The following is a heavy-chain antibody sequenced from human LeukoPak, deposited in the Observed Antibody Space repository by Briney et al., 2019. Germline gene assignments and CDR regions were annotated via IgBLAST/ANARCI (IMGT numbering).Heavy chain of an antibody. J-gene: IGHJ4*02. CDR1: GFTFDDYA. CDR2: ISWNSGSI. D-gene: IGHD1-26*01. CDR3: AKHHGSYYGVFDY. V-gene: IGHV3-9*01. Sequence: GGSLRLSCAASGFTFDDYAMPWVRQAPGKGLEWVSGISWNSGSIGYADSVKGRFTISRDNAKNSLYLQMNSLRAEDTALYYCAKHHGSYYGVFDYWGQGTLVTVSS.